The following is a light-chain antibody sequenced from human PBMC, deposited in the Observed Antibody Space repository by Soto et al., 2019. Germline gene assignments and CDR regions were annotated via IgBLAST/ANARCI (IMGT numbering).Light chain of an antibody. V-gene: IGKV1-5*03. CDR2: KAS. J-gene: IGKJ5*01. CDR1: QTISSW. CDR3: QQSYSTPIT. Sequence: DIQMTRSPSTLSGSVGDRVTITCRASQTISSWLAWYQQKPGKAPKLLIYKASTLKSGVPSRFSGSGSGTEFTLTISSLQPDDFASYYCQQSYSTPITFGQGTRLEIK.